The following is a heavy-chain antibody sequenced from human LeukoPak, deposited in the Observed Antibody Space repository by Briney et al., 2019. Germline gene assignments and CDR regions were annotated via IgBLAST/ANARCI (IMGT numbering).Heavy chain of an antibody. V-gene: IGHV4-39*07. CDR2: IYYSGST. CDR1: GGSISSSSYY. D-gene: IGHD5-18*01. CDR3: ARVRGYTYGDTFDI. Sequence: PSETLSLTCTVSGGSISSSSYYWGWIRQPPGKGLEWIGSIYYSGSTYYNPSLKSRVTISVDTSKNQFSLNLTSVTAADTAVYYCARVRGYTYGDTFDIWGQGTMVTVSS. J-gene: IGHJ3*02.